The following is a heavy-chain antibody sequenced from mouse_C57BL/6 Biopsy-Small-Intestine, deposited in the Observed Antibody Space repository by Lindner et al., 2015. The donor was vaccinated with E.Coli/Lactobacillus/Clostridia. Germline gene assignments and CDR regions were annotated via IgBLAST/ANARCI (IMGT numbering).Heavy chain of an antibody. D-gene: IGHD1-1*01. J-gene: IGHJ4*01. V-gene: IGHV1-72*04. CDR3: VRGGRSGFHSGVRYAY. CDR2: ILPNSGAT. Sequence: SVKVSCKTSGYTFTDYYMHWARQAPGQGLEWMGWILPNSGATKYAQKFQGRVTVTRDTSTSTAYMELTRLTSDDTAVYYCVRGGRSGFHSGVRYAYWGQGTLVTVSS. CDR1: GYTFTDYY.